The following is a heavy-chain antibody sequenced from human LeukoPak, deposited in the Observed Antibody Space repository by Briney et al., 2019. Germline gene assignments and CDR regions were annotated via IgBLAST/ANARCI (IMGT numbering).Heavy chain of an antibody. CDR1: GGSFSGYY. CDR3: ARTLPPITMVLGGYFDY. V-gene: IGHV4-34*01. J-gene: IGHJ4*02. D-gene: IGHD3-10*01. Sequence: ASETLSLTCAVYGGSFSGYYWSWIRQPPGKGLEWIGEINHSGSTNYNPSLKSRVTISVDTSKNQFSLKLSSVTAADTAVYYCARTLPPITMVLGGYFDYWGQGTLVTVSS. CDR2: INHSGST.